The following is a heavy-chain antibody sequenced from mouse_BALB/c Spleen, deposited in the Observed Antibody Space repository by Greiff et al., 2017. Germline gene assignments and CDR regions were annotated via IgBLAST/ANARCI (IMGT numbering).Heavy chain of an antibody. J-gene: IGHJ4*01. CDR2: IRNKANGYTT. CDR3: VSYDYDVGGAMDY. CDR1: GFTFTDYY. Sequence: DVKLVESGGGLVQPGGSLRLSCATSGFTFTDYYMSWVRQPPGKALEWLGFIRNKANGYTTEYSASVKGRFTISRDNSQSILYLQMNTLRAEDSATYYCVSYDYDVGGAMDYWGQGTSVTVSS. D-gene: IGHD2-4*01. V-gene: IGHV7-3*02.